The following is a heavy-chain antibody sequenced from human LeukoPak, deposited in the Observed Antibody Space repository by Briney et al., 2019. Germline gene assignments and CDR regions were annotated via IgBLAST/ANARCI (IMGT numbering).Heavy chain of an antibody. V-gene: IGHV1-8*01. J-gene: IGHJ4*02. CDR3: ARGGALLWFGELLHPLGY. D-gene: IGHD3-10*01. CDR1: GYTFTSYD. Sequence: GASVKVSCKASGYTFTSYDINWVRQATGQGLERMGWMNPNSGNTGYAQKFQGRVTMTRNTSISTAYMELSSLRSEDTAVYYCARGGALLWFGELLHPLGYWGQGTLVTVSS. CDR2: MNPNSGNT.